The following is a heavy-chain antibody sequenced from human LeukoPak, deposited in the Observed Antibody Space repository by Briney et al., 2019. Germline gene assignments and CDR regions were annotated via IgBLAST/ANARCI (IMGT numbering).Heavy chain of an antibody. CDR1: GFTFSSYG. V-gene: IGHV3-33*01. D-gene: IGHD1-1*01. Sequence: WGSLRLSCAASGFTFSSYGMHWVRQAPGKGLEWVAVIWYDGSNKYYADSVKGRFTISRDNSKNTLYLQMNSLRAEDTAVYYCARGNDYYGMDVWGQGTTVTVSS. CDR2: IWYDGSNK. CDR3: ARGNDYYGMDV. J-gene: IGHJ6*02.